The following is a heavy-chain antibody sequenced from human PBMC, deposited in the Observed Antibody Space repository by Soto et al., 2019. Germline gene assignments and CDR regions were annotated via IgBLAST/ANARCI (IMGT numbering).Heavy chain of an antibody. D-gene: IGHD1-1*01. CDR1: GGSITNNY. CDR2: SYYSGST. CDR3: ARRQNWNNLFDT. Sequence: QLQLQESGPGQVKPAETLSLTCTVSGGSITNNYWSWIRQSPGKGLEWIGCSYYSGSTSYNPSLRSRVTISIDTSKTQFSLRLRSVTAADTAVYYCARRQNWNNLFDTWGQGTLVTVSS. J-gene: IGHJ5*02. V-gene: IGHV4-59*08.